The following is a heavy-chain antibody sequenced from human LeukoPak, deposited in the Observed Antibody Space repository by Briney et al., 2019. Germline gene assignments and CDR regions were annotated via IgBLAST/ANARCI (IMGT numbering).Heavy chain of an antibody. D-gene: IGHD5-18*01. CDR1: GFTFDDYA. J-gene: IGHJ4*02. V-gene: IGHV3-9*03. Sequence: GRPLRLSCAASGFTFDDYAMHWVRQAPGKGLEWVSGISWNSGGIVYADSVKGRFTISRDNAKNSLYLQMNSLRAEDMALYFCAKDIGYSYGYGLDYWGQGTLVTVSS. CDR3: AKDIGYSYGYGLDY. CDR2: ISWNSGGI.